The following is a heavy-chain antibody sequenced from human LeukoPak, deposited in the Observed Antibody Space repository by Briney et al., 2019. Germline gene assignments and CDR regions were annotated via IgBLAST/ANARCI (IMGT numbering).Heavy chain of an antibody. CDR1: GGSISSYY. CDR3: ARALRVATIFDY. D-gene: IGHD5-12*01. V-gene: IGHV4-59*01. Sequence: SETLSLTCTVSGGSISSYYWSWIRQPPGKGLEWIGYIYYSGSTNYNPSLKSRVTISVDTSKNQFSLKLSSVTAADTAVYYRARALRVATIFDYWGQGTLVTVSS. J-gene: IGHJ4*02. CDR2: IYYSGST.